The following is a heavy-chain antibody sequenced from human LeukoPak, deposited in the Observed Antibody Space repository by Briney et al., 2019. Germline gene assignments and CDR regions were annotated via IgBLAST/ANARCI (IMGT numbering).Heavy chain of an antibody. CDR2: IYYSGST. D-gene: IGHD6-6*01. CDR3: ASWYSSSSFGYFDY. CDR1: GGSISSYY. Sequence: SETLSLTCTVSGGSISSYYWSWIRQPPGKGLEWIGYIYYSGSTNYNPSLKSRVTISVDTSKNQFSLKLSSVTAADTAVYYCASWYSSSSFGYFDYWGQGTPVTVSS. J-gene: IGHJ4*02. V-gene: IGHV4-59*01.